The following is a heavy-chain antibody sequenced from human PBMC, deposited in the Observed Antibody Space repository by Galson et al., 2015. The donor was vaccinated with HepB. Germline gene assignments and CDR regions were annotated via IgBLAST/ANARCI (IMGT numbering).Heavy chain of an antibody. V-gene: IGHV1-2*04. CDR1: GYIFTGYY. D-gene: IGHD3-10*01. J-gene: IGHJ4*02. Sequence: SVKVSCKASGYIFTGYYMHWVRQAPGQGLEWMGWINPNSGGTNYAQKFQGWVSMTRDTSISTAYMELSRLRSDDTAVYYCARGAYYYGSGTYRHFDYWGQGTLVTVSS. CDR3: ARGAYYYGSGTYRHFDY. CDR2: INPNSGGT.